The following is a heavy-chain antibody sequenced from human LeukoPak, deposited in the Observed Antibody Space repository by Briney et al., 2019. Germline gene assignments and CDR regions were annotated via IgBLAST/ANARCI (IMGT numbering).Heavy chain of an antibody. CDR3: ARGETTTTINTLDY. CDR2: ISWNSGSI. Sequence: GGSLRLSCAASGFTFDDYAMHWVRQAPGKGLEWVSGISWNSGSIGYADSVKGRFTISRDNAKNSLYLQMNSLRAEDTALYYCARGETTTTINTLDYWGQGILVTVSS. D-gene: IGHD4-11*01. V-gene: IGHV3-9*01. CDR1: GFTFDDYA. J-gene: IGHJ4*02.